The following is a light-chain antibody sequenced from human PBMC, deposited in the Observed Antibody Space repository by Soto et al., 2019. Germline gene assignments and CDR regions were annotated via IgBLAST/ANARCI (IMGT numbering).Light chain of an antibody. Sequence: QSALTQPASVSGSPGQSITISCTGTSVDVGSYDLVSWYQQHPGKAPKLMIYEGSQRPSGVSNRFSGSKSGNTASLTIFGLQADDEADYYCFSYAGTTNVAFGTGTKLTVL. CDR3: FSYAGTTNVA. J-gene: IGLJ2*01. CDR1: SVDVGSYDL. CDR2: EGS. V-gene: IGLV2-23*01.